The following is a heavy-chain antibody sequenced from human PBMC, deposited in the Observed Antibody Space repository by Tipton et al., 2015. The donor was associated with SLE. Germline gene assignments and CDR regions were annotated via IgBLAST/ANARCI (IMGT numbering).Heavy chain of an antibody. V-gene: IGHV3-48*03. CDR2: VTPDGTTT. J-gene: IGHJ4*02. Sequence: GYLRLSCVASGFTFSRSEMMWIRQAPGKGLEYVSLVTPDGTTTYYAASVRGRFTISRDNTKNSLSLQMNSLRAEDTAVYYCASGLLSLPCLFYYWGQGTLVTVSS. CDR3: ASGLLSLPCLFYY. CDR1: GFTFSRSE. D-gene: IGHD5-24*01.